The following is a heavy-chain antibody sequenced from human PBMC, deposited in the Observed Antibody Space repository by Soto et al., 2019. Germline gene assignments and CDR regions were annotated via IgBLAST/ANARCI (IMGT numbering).Heavy chain of an antibody. J-gene: IGHJ4*02. Sequence: PSETLSLTCAVYGGSFSGYYWSWIRQPPGEGLEWIGEINHSGSTNYNPSLKSRVTISVDTSKNQFSLKLSSVTAADTAVYYCARRHRLVPAAPAVDYWGQGTLVTVSS. CDR1: GGSFSGYY. CDR2: INHSGST. D-gene: IGHD2-2*01. CDR3: ARRHRLVPAAPAVDY. V-gene: IGHV4-34*01.